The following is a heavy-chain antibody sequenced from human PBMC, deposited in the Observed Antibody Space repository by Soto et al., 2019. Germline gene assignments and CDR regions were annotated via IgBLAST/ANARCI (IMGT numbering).Heavy chain of an antibody. CDR3: ARGGGEGYSSSWNYYYYYGMDV. Sequence: QVQLVQSGAEVKKPGSSVKVSCKASGGTFSSYAISWVRQAPGQGLEWMGGIIPIFGTANYAQKFQGRVTITADKSTSTAYMELSSLRSGDTAVYYCARGGGEGYSSSWNYYYYYGMDVWGQGTTVTVSS. J-gene: IGHJ6*02. CDR1: GGTFSSYA. CDR2: IIPIFGTA. D-gene: IGHD6-13*01. V-gene: IGHV1-69*06.